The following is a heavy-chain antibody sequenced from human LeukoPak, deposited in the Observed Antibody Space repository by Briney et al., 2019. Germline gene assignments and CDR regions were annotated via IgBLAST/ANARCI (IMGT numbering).Heavy chain of an antibody. Sequence: APVKVSCKASGYTFTHYAMHWVRLAPGQGLECTGWINADNGNTESSQKFQGRVSITWDTSATTAYMELSSLTSEDTAVYYCTRGGPNRSGWTLDYWGQGTLVTVSS. CDR3: TRGGPNRSGWTLDY. J-gene: IGHJ4*02. CDR2: INADNGNT. D-gene: IGHD6-19*01. CDR1: GYTFTHYA. V-gene: IGHV1-3*01.